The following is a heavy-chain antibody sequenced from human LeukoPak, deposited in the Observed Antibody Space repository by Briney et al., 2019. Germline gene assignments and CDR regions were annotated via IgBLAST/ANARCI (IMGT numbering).Heavy chain of an antibody. CDR2: ISGSGDST. CDR1: GFTFSSYA. V-gene: IGHV3-23*01. CDR3: ARVEIRADFDF. Sequence: GGSPRLSCAASGFTFSSYAMSWVRQAPGKGLEWVSAISGSGDSTYYAGSSSVKGRFTISRDNTKNTVSLQMNSLRIEDTAVYYCARVEIRADFDFWGQGVLVTVSS. J-gene: IGHJ4*02.